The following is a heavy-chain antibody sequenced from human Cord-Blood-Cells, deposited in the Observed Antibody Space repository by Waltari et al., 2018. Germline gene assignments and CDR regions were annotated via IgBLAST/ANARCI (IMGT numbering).Heavy chain of an antibody. D-gene: IGHD2-8*02. CDR3: ASDADCTGGVCYFDY. V-gene: IGHV4-34*01. J-gene: IGHJ4*02. CDR1: GGSFSGYY. Sequence: QVQLQQWGAGLLKPSETLSLTCAVYGGSFSGYYWSWIRQPPGKGLEWIGEINHSGSTNYNPSLKSRVTISVDTSKNQFSLKLSSVTAADTAVYYCASDADCTGGVCYFDYWGQGTLVTVSS. CDR2: INHSGST.